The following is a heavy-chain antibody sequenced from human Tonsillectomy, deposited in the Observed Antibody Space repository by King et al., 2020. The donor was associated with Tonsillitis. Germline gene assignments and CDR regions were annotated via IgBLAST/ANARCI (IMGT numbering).Heavy chain of an antibody. V-gene: IGHV2-5*02. D-gene: IGHD5-24*01. CDR3: PHRDMATTSGAFDI. CDR2: IYWDDDK. CDR1: GFSLTTSGVG. Sequence: LTLKESGPTLVKPTQTLTLTCTFSGFSLTTSGVGVGWIRQPPGKALEWLALIYWDDDKRYSPSLKSKLTITKDTSNNQVVLTMTNMDPVDTATYYCPHRDMATTSGAFDIWGQGTMVTVSS. J-gene: IGHJ3*02.